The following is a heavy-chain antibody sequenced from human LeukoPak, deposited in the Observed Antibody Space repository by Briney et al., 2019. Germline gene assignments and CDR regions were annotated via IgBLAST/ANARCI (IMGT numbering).Heavy chain of an antibody. V-gene: IGHV3-21*01. CDR2: ISSSSSYI. D-gene: IGHD3-22*01. Sequence: GGSLRLSCAASGFTFSSYSMNWVRQAPGKGLEWVSSISSSSSYIYYADSVKGRFTISRDNAKNSLYLQMNSLRAEDTAVYYCARNPDSSGYYAWDWFDPWGQGTLVTVSS. J-gene: IGHJ5*02. CDR1: GFTFSSYS. CDR3: ARNPDSSGYYAWDWFDP.